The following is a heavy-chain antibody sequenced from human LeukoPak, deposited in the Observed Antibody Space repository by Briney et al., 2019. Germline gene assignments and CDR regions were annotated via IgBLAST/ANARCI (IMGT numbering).Heavy chain of an antibody. CDR1: GFTFSRYS. J-gene: IGHJ6*03. V-gene: IGHV3-21*04. CDR3: VRLTLDTVYSNYHFMDV. Sequence: GGSLRLSCAASGFTFSRYSMNWVRQAPGKGLEWVSSISPDARYIYYADSLKGRFTVSRDNAKNSLYLQMNSLKTEDTAVYYCVRLTLDTVYSNYHFMDVWGEGTTVTVSS. D-gene: IGHD2-2*02. CDR2: ISPDARYI.